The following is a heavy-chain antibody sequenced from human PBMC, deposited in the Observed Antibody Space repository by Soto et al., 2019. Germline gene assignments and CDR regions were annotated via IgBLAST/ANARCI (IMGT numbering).Heavy chain of an antibody. J-gene: IGHJ4*02. D-gene: IGHD2-8*02. CDR3: ARDKITGLFDY. Sequence: ASETLSLTCTVSGGSISGYDWTWIRQPPGTGLEWIGEINHSGSTNYNPSLKSRVTISVDTSKNQFSLKLTSVTAADTAVYYCARDKITGLFDYWGQGTLVTVSS. CDR2: INHSGST. CDR1: GGSISGYD. V-gene: IGHV4-34*01.